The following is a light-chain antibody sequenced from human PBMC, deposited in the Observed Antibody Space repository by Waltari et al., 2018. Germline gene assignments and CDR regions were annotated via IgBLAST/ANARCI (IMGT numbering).Light chain of an antibody. J-gene: IGKJ1*01. Sequence: EIVLTQSPGTLSLSPGERATLPCRASQSVGRSLAWYQQKPGQAARLLIYDASSRATGIPDRFSGGGSGTDFSLTISRLEPEDFAVYYCQKYVRLPATFGQGTKVEIK. CDR3: QKYVRLPAT. CDR2: DAS. CDR1: QSVGRS. V-gene: IGKV3-20*01.